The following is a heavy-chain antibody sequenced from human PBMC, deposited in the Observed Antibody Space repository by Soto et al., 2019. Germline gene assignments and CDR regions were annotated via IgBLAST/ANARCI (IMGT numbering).Heavy chain of an antibody. Sequence: QVHLVESGGGVVQPGRSLRLSCAASGFIFSDYGIHWVRQTPGKGLEWVAVMSSDGSNQYYADSVKGRFTISRDNSKNALYLPMNSLRAEDTAVYYCAKTHSVLKVFSARYGMDVWGQGTTVTVSS. CDR1: GFIFSDYG. CDR3: AKTHSVLKVFSARYGMDV. V-gene: IGHV3-30*18. CDR2: MSSDGSNQ. J-gene: IGHJ6*02. D-gene: IGHD2-8*01.